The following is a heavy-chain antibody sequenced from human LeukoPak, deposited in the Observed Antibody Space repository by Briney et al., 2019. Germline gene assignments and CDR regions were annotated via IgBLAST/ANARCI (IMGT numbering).Heavy chain of an antibody. J-gene: IGHJ4*02. CDR2: ISSSSSYI. Sequence: GGSLRLSCAASGFTFSSYSMNWVRQAPGKGLEWVSSISSSSSYIYYADSVKGRFTISRDNAKNSLYLQMNSLRAEDTAVYYCAREQISSGWYYFDYWGQGTLVTVSS. D-gene: IGHD6-19*01. CDR3: AREQISSGWYYFDY. V-gene: IGHV3-21*01. CDR1: GFTFSSYS.